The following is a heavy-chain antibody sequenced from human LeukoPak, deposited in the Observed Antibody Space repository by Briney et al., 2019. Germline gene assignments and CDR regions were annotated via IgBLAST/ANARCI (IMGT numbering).Heavy chain of an antibody. V-gene: IGHV5-51*01. CDR2: IYPGDSDS. Sequence: GESLKISCKGSGYSFTSYWIGWVRQMPGKGLEWMGIIYPGDSDSRYSPSFQGRVTISADKSISTAYLQWNSLKASDAAMYYCARLRDAYPDYWGQGTLITVSS. CDR1: GYSFTSYW. D-gene: IGHD5-24*01. CDR3: ARLRDAYPDY. J-gene: IGHJ4*02.